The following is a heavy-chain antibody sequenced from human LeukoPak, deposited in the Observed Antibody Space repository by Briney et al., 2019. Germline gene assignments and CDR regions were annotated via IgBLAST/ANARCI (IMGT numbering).Heavy chain of an antibody. D-gene: IGHD3-22*01. CDR2: IYYSGST. J-gene: IGHJ5*02. V-gene: IGHV4-30-4*02. Sequence: SETLSPTCTVSGGSISSGDYYWSWIRQPPGKGLEWIGYIYYSGSTYYNPSLKSRVTISVDTSKNQFSLKLSSVTAADTAVYYCARGVSSYYDSSGYYPPTAWGQGTLVTVSS. CDR1: GGSISSGDYY. CDR3: ARGVSSYYDSSGYYPPTA.